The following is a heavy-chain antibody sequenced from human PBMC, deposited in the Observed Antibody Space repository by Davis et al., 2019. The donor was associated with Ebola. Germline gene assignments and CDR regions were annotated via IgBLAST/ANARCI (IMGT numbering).Heavy chain of an antibody. CDR2: IWYDGSNK. V-gene: IGHV3-33*08. CDR1: GFTFSTYA. Sequence: GESLKISCAASGFTFSTYAMHWVRQAPGKGLEWVAVIWYDGSNKYYADSVKGRFTISRDNSKNTLYLQMNSLRDEDTAVYYCARVPSRGFYFDYWGQGTLVTVSS. CDR3: ARVPSRGFYFDY. J-gene: IGHJ4*02. D-gene: IGHD3-16*01.